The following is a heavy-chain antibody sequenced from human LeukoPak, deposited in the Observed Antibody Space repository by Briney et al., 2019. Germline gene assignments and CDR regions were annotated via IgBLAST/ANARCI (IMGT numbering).Heavy chain of an antibody. J-gene: IGHJ3*02. V-gene: IGHV3-11*01. D-gene: IGHD3-22*01. CDR2: ISSSGSTI. Sequence: GGSLRLSCAASGFTFGDYYMSWIRQAPGKGLEWVSYISSSGSTIYYADSVKGRFTISRDNAKNSLYLQMNSLRAEDTAVYYCARDRRTYYYDSKGFDIWGQGTMVTVSS. CDR1: GFTFGDYY. CDR3: ARDRRTYYYDSKGFDI.